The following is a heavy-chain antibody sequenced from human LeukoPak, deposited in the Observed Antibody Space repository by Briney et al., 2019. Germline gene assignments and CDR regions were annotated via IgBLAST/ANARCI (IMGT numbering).Heavy chain of an antibody. D-gene: IGHD2/OR15-2a*01. CDR3: AGHHPRNTVDF. J-gene: IGHJ4*02. CDR2: ISDIGSI. V-gene: IGHV4-59*08. CDR1: GGSISSYY. Sequence: SETLSLTCTVSGGSISSYYWSWIRQPPGKGLEWIAYISDIGSINYNPSLESRVTISLDTSKNQFSLKLSSVAAADTAVYYCAGHHPRNTVDFWGQGTLVTVSS.